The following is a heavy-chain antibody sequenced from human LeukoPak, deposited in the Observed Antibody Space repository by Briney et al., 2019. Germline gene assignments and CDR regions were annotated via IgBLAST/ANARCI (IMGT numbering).Heavy chain of an antibody. D-gene: IGHD6-19*01. CDR3: VKRVYTSVSFDC. V-gene: IGHV3-30*18. CDR2: ISYDGSDK. CDR1: GFTFSSYP. J-gene: IGHJ4*02. Sequence: GGSLRLSCAASGFTFSSYPMHWVRQTPGKGLEWVAVISYDGSDKYYVDSVKGRFTISRDNSKNTLYLQMNSLRAEDTALYYCVKRVYTSVSFDCWGQGTLVTVSS.